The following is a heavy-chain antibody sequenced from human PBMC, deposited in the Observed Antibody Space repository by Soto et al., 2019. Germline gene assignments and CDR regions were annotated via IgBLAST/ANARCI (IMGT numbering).Heavy chain of an antibody. V-gene: IGHV4-31*03. J-gene: IGHJ4*02. Sequence: PSETLSLTCTVSGGSISSGSYYWSWIRQLPGKGLEWIGHIYHSGGTFYNPSLESRVTISVDTSKNQFSLNLRSVTAADTAVYYCARESGEYCSVTTCYNLDPKIDHWGQGTLVTVSS. CDR1: GGSISSGSYY. D-gene: IGHD2-2*02. CDR2: IYHSGGT. CDR3: ARESGEYCSVTTCYNLDPKIDH.